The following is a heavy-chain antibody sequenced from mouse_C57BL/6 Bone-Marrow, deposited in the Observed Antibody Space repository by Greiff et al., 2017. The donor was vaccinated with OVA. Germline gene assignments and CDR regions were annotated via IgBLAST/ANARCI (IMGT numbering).Heavy chain of an antibody. CDR2: ISGGGGNT. J-gene: IGHJ4*01. CDR3: ARLIHYYGSTYAMDY. Sequence: DVQLQESGGGLVKPGGSLKLSCAASGFTFSSYTMSWVRQTPEKRLEWVATISGGGGNTYYPDSVKGRFTISRDNAKNTLYLQMSSLRSEDTALYYCARLIHYYGSTYAMDYWGQGTSVTVSS. CDR1: GFTFSSYT. V-gene: IGHV5-9*01. D-gene: IGHD1-1*01.